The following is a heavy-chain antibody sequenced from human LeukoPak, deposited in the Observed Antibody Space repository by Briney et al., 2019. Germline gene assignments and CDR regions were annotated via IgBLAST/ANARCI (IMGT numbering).Heavy chain of an antibody. V-gene: IGHV3-48*02. D-gene: IGHD3/OR15-3a*01. J-gene: IGHJ4*02. CDR3: ARNRGLVMNSYYFDY. Sequence: GGSLRLSCAASGFTFSSYSMNWVRQAPGKGLEWVSYISSSSSSTIYYADSVKGRFTISRDNAKNSLYLQMNSLRDEDTAVYYCARNRGLVMNSYYFDYWGQGTLVTVSS. CDR2: ISSSSSSTI. CDR1: GFTFSSYS.